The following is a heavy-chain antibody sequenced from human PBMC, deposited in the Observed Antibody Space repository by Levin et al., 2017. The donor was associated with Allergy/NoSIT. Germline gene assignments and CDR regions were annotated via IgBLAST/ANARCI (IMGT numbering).Heavy chain of an antibody. D-gene: IGHD4-17*01. V-gene: IGHV4-39*01. CDR2: IYYSGST. J-gene: IGHJ3*02. Sequence: SQTLSLTCTVSGGSISSSSYYWGWIRQPPGKGLEWIGSIYYSGSTYYNPSLKSRVTISVDTSKNQFSLKLSSVTAADTAVYYCARRDYGDPAFDIWGQGTMVTVSS. CDR3: ARRDYGDPAFDI. CDR1: GGSISSSSYY.